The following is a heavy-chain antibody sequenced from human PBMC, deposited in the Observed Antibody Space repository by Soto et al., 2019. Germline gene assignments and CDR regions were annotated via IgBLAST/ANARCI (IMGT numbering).Heavy chain of an antibody. CDR1: GYSFTSYW. V-gene: IGHV5-10-1*01. CDR3: ARHGIAAAGPAAFDI. J-gene: IGHJ3*02. Sequence: GESLNISCKGSGYSFTSYWIGWVRPMPGKGLEGMGRIDPRDSYTNYNPSYQGHVTISADKSISTAYLQWSSLKASDTAMYYCARHGIAAAGPAAFDIWGQGTMVTVSS. CDR2: IDPRDSYT. D-gene: IGHD6-13*01.